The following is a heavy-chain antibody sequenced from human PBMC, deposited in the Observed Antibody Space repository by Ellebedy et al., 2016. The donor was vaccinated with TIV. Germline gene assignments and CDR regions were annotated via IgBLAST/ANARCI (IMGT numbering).Heavy chain of an antibody. CDR3: AKGRENAGPFDY. Sequence: LSLXCTVSGGSISSYYWSWIRQPPGKGLEWVSGISWNSGSIGYADSVKGRVTISRDNAKNSLYLQMNSLRPEDTALYYCAKGRENAGPFDYWGQGTLVTVSS. V-gene: IGHV3-9*01. CDR2: ISWNSGSI. CDR1: GGSISSYY. J-gene: IGHJ4*02.